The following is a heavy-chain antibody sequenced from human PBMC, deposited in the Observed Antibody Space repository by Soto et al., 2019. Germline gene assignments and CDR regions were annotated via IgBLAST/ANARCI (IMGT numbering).Heavy chain of an antibody. Sequence: QLQLQESGPGLVKPSETLSLNCTVSGGSISSTSSYWVWIRQPPGKGLEWIGSFYYSGNIYYNPSLKSRVTISGDTSKNQLSLKLNSVTAADTAVYYCARRPMVRGANYFDYWGQGTLVTVSS. D-gene: IGHD3-10*01. J-gene: IGHJ4*02. V-gene: IGHV4-39*01. CDR1: GGSISSTSSY. CDR3: ARRPMVRGANYFDY. CDR2: FYYSGNI.